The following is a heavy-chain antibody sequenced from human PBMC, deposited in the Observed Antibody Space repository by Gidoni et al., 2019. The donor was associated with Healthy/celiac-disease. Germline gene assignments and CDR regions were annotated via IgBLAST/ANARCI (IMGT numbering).Heavy chain of an antibody. CDR1: AGSTSRYS. CDR2: IYYSGGT. Sequence: QVQLPASGPGLVKPSETLSLTCPVSAGSTSRYSWSWLRQPPGKGLAWIGYIYYSGGTNYNPSLKSRVTISVDTSKNQFSLKLSSVTAADTAVYYCAREDYDILTGYHKDDAFDIWGQGTMVTVSS. D-gene: IGHD3-9*01. V-gene: IGHV4-59*01. J-gene: IGHJ3*02. CDR3: AREDYDILTGYHKDDAFDI.